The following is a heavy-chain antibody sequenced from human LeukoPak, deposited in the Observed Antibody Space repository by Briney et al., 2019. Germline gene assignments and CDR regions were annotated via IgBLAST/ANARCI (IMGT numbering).Heavy chain of an antibody. Sequence: GGSLRLSCAASGFVFNNYAMTWVRQTPGKGLEWVSLISGTGGTTYYADSVKGRFTISRDNSKNTLYLQMNSLTAEDSALYYCAKDGGSSPEFRFDPWGQGTLVTVSS. CDR3: AKDGGSSPEFRFDP. J-gene: IGHJ5*02. V-gene: IGHV3-23*01. CDR1: GFVFNNYA. CDR2: ISGTGGTT. D-gene: IGHD6-6*01.